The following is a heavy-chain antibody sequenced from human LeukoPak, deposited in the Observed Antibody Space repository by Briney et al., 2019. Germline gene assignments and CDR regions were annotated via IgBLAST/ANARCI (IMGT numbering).Heavy chain of an antibody. CDR1: GFTFSSYA. CDR2: ISYDGSNK. V-gene: IGHV3-30-3*01. Sequence: GGSLRLSCAASGFTFSSYAMHWVRQAPGKGLEWVAVISYDGSNKYYADSVKGRFTISRDNSKNTLYLQMNSLRAEDTAVYYCARNPPPFEYSFTRNYGMDVWGQGTTVTVSS. D-gene: IGHD6-6*01. CDR3: ARNPPPFEYSFTRNYGMDV. J-gene: IGHJ6*02.